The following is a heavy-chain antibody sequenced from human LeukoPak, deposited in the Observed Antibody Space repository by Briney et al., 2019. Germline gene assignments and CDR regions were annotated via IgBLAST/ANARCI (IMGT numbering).Heavy chain of an antibody. D-gene: IGHD3-22*01. V-gene: IGHV1-18*01. J-gene: IGHJ4*02. CDR1: GYTFTSYG. Sequence: GASVKVSCKASGYTFTSYGISWVRQAPGQGLEWMGWISAYNDNTNYAQKLQGRVTMTTDTSTSTAYMELRSLRSDDTAVYYCARVTRDSSGYYRFDYWGQGTLVTVSS. CDR2: ISAYNDNT. CDR3: ARVTRDSSGYYRFDY.